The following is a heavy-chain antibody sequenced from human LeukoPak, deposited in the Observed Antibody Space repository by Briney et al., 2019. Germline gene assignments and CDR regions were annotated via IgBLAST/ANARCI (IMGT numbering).Heavy chain of an antibody. D-gene: IGHD6-6*01. CDR3: AKIAARDTGEGY. J-gene: IGHJ4*02. V-gene: IGHV1-3*01. CDR2: INAGNGNT. Sequence: GASVKVSCKASGYTFTTYAMHWVRQAPGQRPEWMGWINAGNGNTKYLQRFQDRVTFTRDTSASTAYMELSSLRSEDTAVYYCAKIAARDTGEGYWGQGTLVTVSS. CDR1: GYTFTTYA.